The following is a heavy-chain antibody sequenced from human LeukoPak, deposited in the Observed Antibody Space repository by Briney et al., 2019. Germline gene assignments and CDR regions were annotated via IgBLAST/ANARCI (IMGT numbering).Heavy chain of an antibody. Sequence: GGSLRLSCAASGFTFSSYAMHWVRQAPGKGLEWVAVISYDGSNKYYADSVKGRFTISRDNSKNTLYLQMNSLRAEDTAVYYCAKGRLYSSSSELDYWGQGTLVTVSS. V-gene: IGHV3-30-3*01. CDR2: ISYDGSNK. CDR1: GFTFSSYA. CDR3: AKGRLYSSSSELDY. D-gene: IGHD6-13*01. J-gene: IGHJ4*02.